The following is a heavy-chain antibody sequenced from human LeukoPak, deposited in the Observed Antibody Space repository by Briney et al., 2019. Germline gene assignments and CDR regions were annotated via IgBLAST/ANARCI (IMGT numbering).Heavy chain of an antibody. D-gene: IGHD2-2*01. V-gene: IGHV4-59*08. CDR3: ARYPMTYCSSSSCTDC. CDR1: GGSISGDY. J-gene: IGHJ4*02. CDR2: IYYSGST. Sequence: SESLSLTCTVSGGSISGDYWSWIRQSLQGLEWIGYIYYSGSTNYNPSLKSRVTISVDTSKNQFSLKLSSVTAADTAVYYCARYPMTYCSSSSCTDCWGQGTLVTVSS.